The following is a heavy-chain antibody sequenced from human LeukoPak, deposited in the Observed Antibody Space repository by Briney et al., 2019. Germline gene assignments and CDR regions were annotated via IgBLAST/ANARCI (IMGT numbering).Heavy chain of an antibody. J-gene: IGHJ4*02. V-gene: IGHV4-31*03. CDR2: IYYSGST. CDR1: GGSISSGGYY. D-gene: IGHD2-2*01. Sequence: KPSETLSLTCTVSGGSISSGGYYWSWIRQHPGKGLEWIGYIYYSGSTYYNPSLKSRVTISVDTAKNQFSLKLSSVTPADTAVYYCARALGYCSSTRCQPRPFAYWGQGTLVTVSS. CDR3: ARALGYCSSTRCQPRPFAY.